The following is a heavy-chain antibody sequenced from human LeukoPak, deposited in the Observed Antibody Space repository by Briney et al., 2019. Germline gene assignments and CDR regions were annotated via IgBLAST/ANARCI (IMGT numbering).Heavy chain of an antibody. Sequence: PGGSLRLSCAASGFRFANYWMNWVRQAPGKGLEWVANIKQDGLEKYYVDSVKGRFVISRDDAKNSLFLQMNSLRVEDTAVYYCEREIAQQLDYWGRGTLVTVSS. J-gene: IGHJ4*02. CDR3: EREIAQQLDY. CDR2: IKQDGLEK. V-gene: IGHV3-7*01. D-gene: IGHD2-21*01. CDR1: GFRFANYW.